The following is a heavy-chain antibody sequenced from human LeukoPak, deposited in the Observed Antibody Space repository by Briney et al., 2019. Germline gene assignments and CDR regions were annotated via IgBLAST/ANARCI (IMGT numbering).Heavy chain of an antibody. Sequence: GGSLRLSCAASGFTFSSYWMSWVRQAPGKGLEWVSAISGSGGSTYYADSVKGRFTISRDNSKNTLYLQMNSLRAADTAVYYCAKRVLRQLDYWGQGTLVTVSS. J-gene: IGHJ4*02. CDR2: ISGSGGST. D-gene: IGHD3-16*01. CDR1: GFTFSSYW. V-gene: IGHV3-23*01. CDR3: AKRVLRQLDY.